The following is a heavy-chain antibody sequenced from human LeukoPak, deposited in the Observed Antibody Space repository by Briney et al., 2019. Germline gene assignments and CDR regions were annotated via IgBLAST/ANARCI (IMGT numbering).Heavy chain of an antibody. J-gene: IGHJ4*02. CDR2: IIPIFGTA. D-gene: IGHD6-13*01. CDR1: GGTFSSYA. CDR3: AKDRDSSSWYYFDY. Sequence: GASVKVSCKASGGTFSSYAISWVRQAPGQGLEWMGGIIPIFGTANYAQKFQGRVTITADESTSTAYMELSSLRSEDTAVYYCAKDRDSSSWYYFDYWGQGTLVTVSS. V-gene: IGHV1-69*13.